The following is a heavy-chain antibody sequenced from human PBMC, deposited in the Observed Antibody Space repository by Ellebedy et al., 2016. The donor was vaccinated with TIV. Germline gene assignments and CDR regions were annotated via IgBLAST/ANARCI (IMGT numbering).Heavy chain of an antibody. CDR2: LNPNSGAT. V-gene: IGHV1-2*02. CDR1: GYTFSSYH. CDR3: ARSYNWNDAGSTYN. Sequence: AASVKVSCKASGYTFSSYHMHSVRQAPGQGLAWMGWLNPNSGATNYAQNFQGRVTMTRDTSISTAHMELSSLRSDDTAVYYCARSYNWNDAGSTYNWGQGTLVTVSS. D-gene: IGHD1-1*01. J-gene: IGHJ4*02.